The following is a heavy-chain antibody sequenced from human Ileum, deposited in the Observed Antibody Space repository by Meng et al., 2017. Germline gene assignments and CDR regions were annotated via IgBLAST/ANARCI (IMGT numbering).Heavy chain of an antibody. J-gene: IGHJ4*02. CDR3: ARVDFRGDSRDSSGLVL. Sequence: GPQLLRPSETLSRTCSVSGGFFSGFYWSWIRQSPEKRLEWNGEINHGGGTNYNPSLSSRVTISVDTSKIQFSLKVNSVTAADTAFYYCARVDFRGDSRDSSGLVLWGQGTLVTVSS. CDR1: GGFFSGFY. V-gene: IGHV4-34*01. CDR2: INHGGGT. D-gene: IGHD3-22*01.